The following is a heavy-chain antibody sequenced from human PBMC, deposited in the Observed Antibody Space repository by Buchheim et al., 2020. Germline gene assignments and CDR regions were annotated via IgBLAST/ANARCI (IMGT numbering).Heavy chain of an antibody. CDR3: TRARAAAAYYYYYGMDV. J-gene: IGHJ6*02. CDR1: GGSISSGDYY. Sequence: QVQLQESGPGLVKPSQTLSLTCTVSGGSISSGDYYWSWIRQPPGKGLEWIGYIYYSGNTYYNPSLKSRVTISVDTSTNQFSLKLSSVTAADTAVYYCTRARAAAAYYYYYGMDVWGQGTT. D-gene: IGHD6-13*01. V-gene: IGHV4-30-4*01. CDR2: IYYSGNT.